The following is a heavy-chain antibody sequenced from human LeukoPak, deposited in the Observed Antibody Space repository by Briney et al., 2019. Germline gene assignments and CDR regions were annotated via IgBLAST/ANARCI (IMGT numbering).Heavy chain of an antibody. J-gene: IGHJ5*02. Sequence: SQTLSLTCAVSGGSISSSGYSWSWIRQPPGKGLEWIGYIYHSGSTYYNPSLKSRVTISVDRSKNQFSLKLSSVTAADTAVYYCARGRQLLYAWFDPWGQGTLVTVSS. CDR1: GGSISSSGYS. V-gene: IGHV4-30-2*01. CDR2: IYHSGST. CDR3: ARGRQLLYAWFDP. D-gene: IGHD2-2*02.